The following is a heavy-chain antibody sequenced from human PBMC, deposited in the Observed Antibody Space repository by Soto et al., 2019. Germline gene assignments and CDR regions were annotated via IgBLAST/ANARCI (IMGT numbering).Heavy chain of an antibody. CDR1: GYTFTSYA. CDR3: AREGYGDYGYNWFDP. CDR2: INAGNGNT. J-gene: IGHJ5*02. D-gene: IGHD4-17*01. V-gene: IGHV1-3*01. Sequence: QVQLVQSGAEVKKPGASVKVSCKASGYTFTSYAMHWVRQAPGQRLEWMGWINAGNGNTKYSQKFQGRVTITRDTSASTDYMELSSLRSEDTAVYYCAREGYGDYGYNWFDPWGQGTLVTVSS.